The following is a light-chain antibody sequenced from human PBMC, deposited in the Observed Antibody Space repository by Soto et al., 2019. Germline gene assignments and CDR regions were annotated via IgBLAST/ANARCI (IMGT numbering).Light chain of an antibody. CDR3: QKYISWT. CDR1: QSTSSW. CDR2: DAS. J-gene: IGKJ1*01. Sequence: DIQMTQSPSTLSASVGDRVTITCRASQSTSSWLAWYQQKPGKAPKLLIYDASSLESGVPSRFSGSGSGTEFTLTISSLQPDDFATYYCQKYISWTFGQGTKVDIK. V-gene: IGKV1-5*01.